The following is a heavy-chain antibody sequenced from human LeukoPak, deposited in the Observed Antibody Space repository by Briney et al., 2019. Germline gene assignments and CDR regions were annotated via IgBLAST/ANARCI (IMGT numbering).Heavy chain of an antibody. J-gene: IGHJ4*02. CDR1: GGSISSSSYY. D-gene: IGHD3-22*01. Sequence: SETLSLTCTVSGGSISSSSYYWGWIRQPPGKGLEWIGSIYHSGSTYYNPSLKSRVTISVDTSKNQFSLKLSSVTAADTAVYYCARVLKTYDSSGYYYVFDYWGQGTLVTVSS. V-gene: IGHV4-39*07. CDR2: IYHSGST. CDR3: ARVLKTYDSSGYYYVFDY.